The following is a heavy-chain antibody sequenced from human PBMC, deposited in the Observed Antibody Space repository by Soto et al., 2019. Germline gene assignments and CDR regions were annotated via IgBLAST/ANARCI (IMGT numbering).Heavy chain of an antibody. CDR1: GFTFNSYH. J-gene: IGHJ4*02. CDR2: IWYDGTSK. CDR3: ARDRDGDYVFDF. D-gene: IGHD4-17*01. V-gene: IGHV3-33*01. Sequence: QVQLVESGGGVVQPGRSLRLSCAASGFTFNSYHMHWVRQAPGKGLEWVAVIWYDGTSKYYADSVSVEGRFTISRDNSKNTLYLQMNSLRAEDTALYYCARDRDGDYVFDFWGPGTQATVSS.